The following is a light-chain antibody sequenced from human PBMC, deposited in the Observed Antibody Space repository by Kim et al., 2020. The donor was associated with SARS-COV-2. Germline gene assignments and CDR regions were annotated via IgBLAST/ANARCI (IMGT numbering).Light chain of an antibody. Sequence: SSELTQDPALSVALGQTVRITCQGDSLRKSYGSWYQQKQGQAPILAISAKNTRPSGIPDRFFGSSSGDTTSLTITGAQAEDEADYYCSSRDSSGFVVFGGGTQLTVL. CDR2: AKN. V-gene: IGLV3-19*01. J-gene: IGLJ2*01. CDR3: SSRDSSGFVV. CDR1: SLRKSY.